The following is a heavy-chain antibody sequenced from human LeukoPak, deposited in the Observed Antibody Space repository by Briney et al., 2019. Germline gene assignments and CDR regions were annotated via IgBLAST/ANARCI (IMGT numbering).Heavy chain of an antibody. V-gene: IGHV4-59*01. CDR2: IYNNAST. CDR3: AREGRDGYNEY. D-gene: IGHD5-24*01. CDR1: GFTFSSYS. J-gene: IGHJ4*02. Sequence: GSLRLSCAASGFTFSSYSMNWVRQAPGKGLEWIGYIYNNASTSYSPSLKSRLFMSVDTSTNKVSLKLRSVTEADTAIYYCAREGRDGYNEYWGQGTLVIVSS.